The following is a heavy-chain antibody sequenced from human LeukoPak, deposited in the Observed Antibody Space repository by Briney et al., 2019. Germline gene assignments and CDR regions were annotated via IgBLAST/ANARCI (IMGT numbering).Heavy chain of an antibody. J-gene: IGHJ6*03. D-gene: IGHD2-21*02. CDR2: INWNGGSM. CDR3: AKDVTGSYYYYMDV. Sequence: GGSLRLSCAASGFTIDDYAMHWVRQAPGKGLEWVSGINWNGGSMGYANSVKGRFTISRDNAKNSLYLQMNSLRAEDTALYYCAKDVTGSYYYYMDVWGKGTTVTVSS. CDR1: GFTIDDYA. V-gene: IGHV3-9*01.